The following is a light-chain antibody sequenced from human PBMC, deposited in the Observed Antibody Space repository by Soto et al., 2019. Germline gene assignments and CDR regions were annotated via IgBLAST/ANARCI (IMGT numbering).Light chain of an antibody. Sequence: DVQLTQSPSFLSASVGDRLTITCRASQDISSYLAWYQQKPGKAPKLLIHSASTLHSGVPLRFSGSGSGTDFTLTISGLQTEDFATYYCQQLNSYPPWTGGQGTEVEIK. CDR2: SAS. CDR1: QDISSY. J-gene: IGKJ1*01. V-gene: IGKV1-9*01. CDR3: QQLNSYPPWT.